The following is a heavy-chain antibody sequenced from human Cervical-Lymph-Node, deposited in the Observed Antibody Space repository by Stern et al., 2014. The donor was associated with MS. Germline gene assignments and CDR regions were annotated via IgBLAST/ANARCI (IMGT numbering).Heavy chain of an antibody. Sequence: VQLVESGGGVVQPGRSLRLSCAASGFSFSRYAMHWVRQAPGKGLELVALIWYDGSTPYYADSVTGRFTISRDNFKNTLYLQMNSLRAEDTAVYYCASAYSSSHYYFDYWGQGTLVTVSS. CDR2: IWYDGSTP. D-gene: IGHD6-13*01. J-gene: IGHJ4*02. V-gene: IGHV3-33*01. CDR3: ASAYSSSHYYFDY. CDR1: GFSFSRYA.